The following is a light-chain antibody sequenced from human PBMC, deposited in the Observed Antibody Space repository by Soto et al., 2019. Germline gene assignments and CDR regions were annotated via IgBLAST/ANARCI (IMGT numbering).Light chain of an antibody. CDR3: QQSYSTPRT. CDR1: QSISSY. V-gene: IGKV1-39*01. Sequence: DIQMTQSPSSLSASVGDRVTITCRACQSISSYLNWYQQKPGKAPKHLIYAASSLQSGVPSRFSGSGSGTDFTLTNSSLQPEDFATYYCQQSYSTPRTFVQGTKLEIK. CDR2: AAS. J-gene: IGKJ2*01.